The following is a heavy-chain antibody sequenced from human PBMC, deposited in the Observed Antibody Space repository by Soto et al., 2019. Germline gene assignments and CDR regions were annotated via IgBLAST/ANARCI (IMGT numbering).Heavy chain of an antibody. J-gene: IGHJ5*02. D-gene: IGHD3-10*01. CDR2: ISAYNGNT. Sequence: QVQLVQSGAEVKKPGASVKVSCKASGYTFISYGISWVRQAPGQGLEWMGWISAYNGNTNYAQKFQGRVTMTTDTSTSTAYLELRSLRSDDTAVYYCARDRVVGLTMVRGVIRFDPWGQGTLVTVSS. V-gene: IGHV1-18*01. CDR3: ARDRVVGLTMVRGVIRFDP. CDR1: GYTFISYG.